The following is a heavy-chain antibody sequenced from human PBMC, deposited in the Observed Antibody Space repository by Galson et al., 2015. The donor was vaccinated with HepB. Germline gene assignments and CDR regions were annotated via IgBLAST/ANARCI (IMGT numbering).Heavy chain of an antibody. D-gene: IGHD3-10*01. Sequence: SLRLSCAVSGFTVSSNYMTWVRQAPGKGLEWVSVIYSGGSTYYADSVTGRFTISRDNSKNTLYLQMNSLRAEDTAVDYCARNRASDYWGQGTLVTVSS. V-gene: IGHV3-53*01. CDR2: IYSGGST. J-gene: IGHJ4*02. CDR3: ARNRASDY. CDR1: GFTVSSNY.